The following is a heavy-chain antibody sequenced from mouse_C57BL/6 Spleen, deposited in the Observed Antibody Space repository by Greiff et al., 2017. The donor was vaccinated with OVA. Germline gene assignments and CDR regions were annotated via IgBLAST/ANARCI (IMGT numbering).Heavy chain of an antibody. Sequence: VQLQQSGAELVRPGASVKLSCTASGFNIKDYYMHWVKQRPEQGLEWIGRIDPEDGDTEYAPKFQGKATMTADTSSNTAYLQLSSLTSEDTAVYYGTTQGYGSSPWYFDVWGTGTTVTVSS. CDR1: GFNIKDYY. CDR3: TTQGYGSSPWYFDV. V-gene: IGHV14-1*01. D-gene: IGHD1-1*01. CDR2: IDPEDGDT. J-gene: IGHJ1*03.